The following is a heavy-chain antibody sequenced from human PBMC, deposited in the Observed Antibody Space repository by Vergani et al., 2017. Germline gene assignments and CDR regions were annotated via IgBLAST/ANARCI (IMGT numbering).Heavy chain of an antibody. CDR1: GGSISSGSYY. CDR3: ARAGLPFYAFYMDV. V-gene: IGHV4-61*02. Sequence: QVQLQESGPGLVKSSQTLSLTCTVSGGSISSGSYYWSWIRQPAGKGLEWIGRIYTTGSTSHNPSLESRVTMSADTSKNQFSLKLSSVTAADTAVYFCARAGLPFYAFYMDVWGKGITVTVSS. CDR2: IYTTGST. D-gene: IGHD2/OR15-2a*01. J-gene: IGHJ6*03.